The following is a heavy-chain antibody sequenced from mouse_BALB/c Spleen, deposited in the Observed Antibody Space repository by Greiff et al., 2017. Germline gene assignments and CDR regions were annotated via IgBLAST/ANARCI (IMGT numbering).Heavy chain of an antibody. D-gene: IGHD1-2*01. CDR3: ARWDYGYRAMDY. Sequence: VQLQQSGAELVKPGASVKLSCPASGFNIKDTYMHWVKQRPEQGLEWIGRIDPANGNTKYDPKFQGKATITADTSSNTAYLQLSSLTSEDTAVYYCARWDYGYRAMDYWGQGTSVTVSS. J-gene: IGHJ4*01. V-gene: IGHV14-3*02. CDR1: GFNIKDTY. CDR2: IDPANGNT.